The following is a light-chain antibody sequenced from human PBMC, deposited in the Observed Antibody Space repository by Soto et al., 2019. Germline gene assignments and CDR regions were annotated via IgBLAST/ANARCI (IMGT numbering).Light chain of an antibody. V-gene: IGKV3-15*01. J-gene: IGKJ4*01. CDR2: GAF. CDR3: QQYNNWPLT. CDR1: QSVSSD. Sequence: ERVMTQAPVTLSVSPGERATLSCRASQSVSSDLAWYQQKPGQGPRLLIYGAFNRATGVPARFSGSGSGTECTLTISSLQSEDFAVYYCQQYNNWPLTFGGGTKVEIK.